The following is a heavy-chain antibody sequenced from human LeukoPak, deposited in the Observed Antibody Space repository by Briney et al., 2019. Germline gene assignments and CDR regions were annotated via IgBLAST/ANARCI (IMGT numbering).Heavy chain of an antibody. J-gene: IGHJ3*02. CDR1: GGSISSSSYY. CDR3: AKVKQQLAPYDAFDI. Sequence: KTSETLSLTXTVSGGSISSSSYYWGWIRQPPGKGLEWIGSIYYSGSTYYSPSLKSRVTISVDTSKNQFSLKLSSVTAADTAVYYCAKVKQQLAPYDAFDIWGQGTMVTVSS. V-gene: IGHV4-39*07. D-gene: IGHD6-13*01. CDR2: IYYSGST.